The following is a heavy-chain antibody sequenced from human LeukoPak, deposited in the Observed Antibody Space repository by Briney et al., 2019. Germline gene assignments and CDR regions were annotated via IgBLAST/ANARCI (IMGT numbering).Heavy chain of an antibody. CDR1: GYTFTSYG. V-gene: IGHV1-18*04. D-gene: IGHD2-21*02. CDR2: ISVYTNYT. Sequence: ASVKVFCKASGYTFTSYGINWVRQAPGQGLEWMAWISVYTNYTNYAQKFQDRVTMTTDTSTSTAYMELRSLRSDDTAVYYCARDPTPTMYGDNNWFDPWGQGTLVIVSS. J-gene: IGHJ5*02. CDR3: ARDPTPTMYGDNNWFDP.